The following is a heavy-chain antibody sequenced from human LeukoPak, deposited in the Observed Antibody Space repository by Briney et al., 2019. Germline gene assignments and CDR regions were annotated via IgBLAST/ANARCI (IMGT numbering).Heavy chain of an antibody. Sequence: TSVKVSCKASGFTFTISAVQWVRQARGQRLEWIGWIVVGSGNTNYAQKFQERVTITRDMSTSTAYMELSSLRSEDTAVYYCAASPDYYDSSGYSYYFDYWGQGTLVTVSS. J-gene: IGHJ4*02. CDR3: AASPDYYDSSGYSYYFDY. D-gene: IGHD3-22*01. CDR1: GFTFTISA. CDR2: IVVGSGNT. V-gene: IGHV1-58*01.